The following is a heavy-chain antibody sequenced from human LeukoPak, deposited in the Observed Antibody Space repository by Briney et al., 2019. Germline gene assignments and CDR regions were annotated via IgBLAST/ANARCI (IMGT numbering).Heavy chain of an antibody. V-gene: IGHV3-11*04. CDR3: ARSLIVASEDY. Sequence: PGGSLRLSCAASGFRFDSFYMGWIRQVPGKGLDYIALISARGAVPYYAESVKGRFPISRDNAKNSVSLQMNSLSADDTAVYYCARSLIVASEDYWGQGTLVTVSS. CDR1: GFRFDSFY. J-gene: IGHJ4*02. D-gene: IGHD3-22*01. CDR2: ISARGAVP.